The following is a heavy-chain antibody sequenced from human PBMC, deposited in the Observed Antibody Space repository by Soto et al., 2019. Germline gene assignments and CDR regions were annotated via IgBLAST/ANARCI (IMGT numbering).Heavy chain of an antibody. D-gene: IGHD1-1*01. CDR1: GYSISSAYY. CDR3: AGSGTTTPPFPEK. J-gene: IGHJ4*02. CDR2: VYHSGST. Sequence: PSETLSLTCVVSGYSISSAYYWGWILQPPGKGLEWIGSVYHSGSTYYNPSLKSRVTISVDTSKNHFSLKLRSVTAADSAVYYCAGSGTTTPPFPEKWGQGTLVTVSS. V-gene: IGHV4-38-2*01.